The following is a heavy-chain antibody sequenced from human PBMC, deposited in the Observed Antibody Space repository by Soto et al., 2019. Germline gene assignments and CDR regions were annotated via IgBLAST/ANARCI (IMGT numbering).Heavy chain of an antibody. CDR2: IYSSGST. Sequence: QLQLQESGPGLVKPSETLSLTCTVSGGSISSSSYYWGWIRQPPGKGLEWIGSIYSSGSTYSNPSLKSRVTIAVDTSKIQCSLKLSSVTAADTAVYYCARHTPAISISDHWGQGTLVTVSS. V-gene: IGHV4-39*01. D-gene: IGHD2-15*01. J-gene: IGHJ4*02. CDR3: ARHTPAISISDH. CDR1: GGSISSSSYY.